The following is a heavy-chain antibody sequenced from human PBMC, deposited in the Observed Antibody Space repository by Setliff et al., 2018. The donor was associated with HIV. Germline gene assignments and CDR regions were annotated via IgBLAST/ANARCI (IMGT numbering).Heavy chain of an antibody. J-gene: IGHJ4*02. Sequence: ASVKVSCKASGYTLSNHGVTWVRQAPGQGLEWMGWISAYHINTKYAQELQGRVTMTTDTSTNTAYMELRSMRSGDSAVYYCARMKTEGAAVFDYWDQGTLVTFSS. CDR2: ISAYHINT. CDR1: GYTLSNHG. D-gene: IGHD6-25*01. CDR3: ARMKTEGAAVFDY. V-gene: IGHV1-18*01.